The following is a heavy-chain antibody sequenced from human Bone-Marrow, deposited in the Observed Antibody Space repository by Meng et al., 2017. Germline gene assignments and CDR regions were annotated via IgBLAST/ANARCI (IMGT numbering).Heavy chain of an antibody. CDR1: GGSFSGYY. CDR2: INQSGST. Sequence: QVQLQQVGAGLLKPSETLSLSCAVYGGSFSGYYWSWIRQPPGKGLEWIGEINQSGSTNYNPSLKSRVTISVDTSKNQFSLKLSSVTAADTAVYYCARGRSSGWYRPEYFQHWGQGTLVTVSS. D-gene: IGHD6-19*01. CDR3: ARGRSSGWYRPEYFQH. J-gene: IGHJ1*01. V-gene: IGHV4-34*01.